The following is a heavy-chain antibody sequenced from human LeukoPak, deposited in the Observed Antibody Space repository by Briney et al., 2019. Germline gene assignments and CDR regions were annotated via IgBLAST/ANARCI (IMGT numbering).Heavy chain of an antibody. CDR1: GFTFSSYS. Sequence: GGSLRLSCAASGFTFSSYSMNWVRQAPGKGLEGLTSISSSSSYIYYADSVKGRFTISRDNAKNSLYLQMNSLRAEDTAVYYCARVALDYDILTGYHTLDYWGQGTQVTVSS. V-gene: IGHV3-21*01. J-gene: IGHJ4*02. CDR2: ISSSSSYI. CDR3: ARVALDYDILTGYHTLDY. D-gene: IGHD3-9*01.